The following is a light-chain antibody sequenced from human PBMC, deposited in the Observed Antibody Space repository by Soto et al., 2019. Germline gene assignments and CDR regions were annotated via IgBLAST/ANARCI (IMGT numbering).Light chain of an antibody. CDR3: ENWDSNTHTV. J-gene: IGLJ3*02. CDR1: SWNSSYI. Sequence: QAVVTQSSSASASLGSSVTLTCTLSSWNSSYIIAWHQQQQGKAPRYLMKLEGSGSYNKGSGVPDRFSGSSSGADRYLTISNHQLEDEADYYCENWDSNTHTVFGGGTKLTVL. CDR2: LEGSGSY. V-gene: IGLV4-60*02.